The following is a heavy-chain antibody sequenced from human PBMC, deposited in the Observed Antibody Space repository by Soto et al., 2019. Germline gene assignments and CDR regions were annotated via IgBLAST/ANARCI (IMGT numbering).Heavy chain of an antibody. D-gene: IGHD1-26*01. V-gene: IGHV3-74*03. CDR1: GFTFSSYW. CDR2: ITSDGSGT. J-gene: IGHJ6*02. CDR3: AKDRYSGSYPIYYYGMDV. Sequence: GGSLRLSCAASGFTFSSYWMHWVRQAPGMGLVWVSRITSDGSGTTYADSVKGRFTISRDNAKNTLYLQMNSLRAEDTAVYYCAKDRYSGSYPIYYYGMDVWGQGTTVTVSS.